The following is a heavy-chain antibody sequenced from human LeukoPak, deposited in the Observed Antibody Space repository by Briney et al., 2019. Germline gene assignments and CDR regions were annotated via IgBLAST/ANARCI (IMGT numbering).Heavy chain of an antibody. CDR3: ARDRRWELLHAFDI. J-gene: IGHJ3*02. CDR1: GGSISSYF. Sequence: SETLSLTCTVSGGSISSYFWSWIRQPPGKGLEWIAYIHYSENTNYNPSLKSRVTMSVDTSKNQFSLKLSSVTAADTAVYYCARDRRWELLHAFDIWGQGTMVTVSS. V-gene: IGHV4-59*01. CDR2: IHYSENT. D-gene: IGHD1-26*01.